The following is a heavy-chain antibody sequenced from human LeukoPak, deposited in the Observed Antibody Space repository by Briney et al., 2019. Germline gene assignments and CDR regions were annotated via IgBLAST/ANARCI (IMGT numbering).Heavy chain of an antibody. CDR2: INHSGST. CDR3: ASRPYYYGSGSFYNWFDP. V-gene: IGHV4-38-2*02. J-gene: IGHJ5*02. D-gene: IGHD3-10*01. CDR1: GYSISSGYY. Sequence: SETLSLTCTVSGYSISSGYYWGWIRQPPGKGLEWIGEINHSGSTNYNPSLKSRVTISVDTSKNQFSLKLSSVTAADTAVYYCASRPYYYGSGSFYNWFDPWGQGTLVIVSS.